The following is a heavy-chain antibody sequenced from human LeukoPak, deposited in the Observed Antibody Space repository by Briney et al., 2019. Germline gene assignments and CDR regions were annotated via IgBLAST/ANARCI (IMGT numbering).Heavy chain of an antibody. J-gene: IGHJ5*02. Sequence: ASVKVSCKASGYTFTGYYMHWVRQAPGQGLEWMGWINPNSGGTNYAQKFQGRVTMTRDMSTSTVYMELSSLRSEDTAVYYCARDNGMLENWFDPWGQGTLVTVSS. V-gene: IGHV1-2*02. CDR1: GYTFTGYY. CDR3: ARDNGMLENWFDP. D-gene: IGHD2-8*01. CDR2: INPNSGGT.